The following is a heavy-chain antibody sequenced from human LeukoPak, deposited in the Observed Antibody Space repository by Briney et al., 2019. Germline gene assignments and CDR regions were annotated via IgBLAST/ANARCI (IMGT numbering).Heavy chain of an antibody. CDR1: GYTFTVYY. J-gene: IGHJ4*02. CDR2: INPNSGDT. CDR3: AREGAGGSWAGY. D-gene: IGHD1-26*01. Sequence: ASVMVSCKASGYTFTVYYIHWVRQAPGQGLEWMGWINPNSGDTNYAQKFQGRVTVTRDTSISTAFVELNRLTSDDTAVYYCAREGAGGSWAGYWGQGTLVTASS. V-gene: IGHV1-2*02.